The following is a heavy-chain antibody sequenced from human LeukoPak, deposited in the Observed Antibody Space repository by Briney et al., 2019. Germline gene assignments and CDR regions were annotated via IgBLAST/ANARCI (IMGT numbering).Heavy chain of an antibody. CDR1: GFTFSSYG. V-gene: IGHV3-30*18. J-gene: IGHJ4*02. Sequence: SGGSLRLSCAASGFTFSSYGMHWVRQAPGKGLEWVAVISYDGSNKYYADSVKGRFTISRDNSKNTLYLQMNSLRAEDTAVYYCAKGLLWFGDNNGYWGQGTLVTVSS. CDR2: ISYDGSNK. D-gene: IGHD3-10*01. CDR3: AKGLLWFGDNNGY.